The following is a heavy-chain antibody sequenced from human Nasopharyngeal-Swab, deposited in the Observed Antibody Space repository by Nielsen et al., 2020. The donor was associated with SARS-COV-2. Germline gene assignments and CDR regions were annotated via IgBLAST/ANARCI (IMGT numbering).Heavy chain of an antibody. CDR2: IYSRGEK. V-gene: IGHV3-53*01. J-gene: IGHJ4*02. CDR3: ARMDFIASRDY. D-gene: IGHD6-13*01. Sequence: GESLKISCEVSGFSVSYDYMSWVRQAPGKGLEWVAVIYSRGEKHYTDSVRGRFTISRDNSKNKVKLQLNSLRAEDTAVYYCARMDFIASRDYWGQGTLVTVSS. CDR1: GFSVSYDY.